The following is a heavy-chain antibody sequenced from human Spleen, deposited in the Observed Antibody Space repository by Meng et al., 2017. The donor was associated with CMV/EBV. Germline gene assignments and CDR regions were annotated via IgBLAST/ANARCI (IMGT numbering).Heavy chain of an antibody. CDR1: GFTFSSYW. CDR2: IKQDGSEK. Sequence: GGSLRLSCAASGFTFSSYWMSWVRQAPGKGLEWVANIKQDGSEKYYVDSVKGRFTISRDNAKNSLYLQMNSLRAEDTAVYYCARDGSRDCSSTSCYYRTWGQGTLVTVSS. CDR3: ARDGSRDCSSTSCYYRT. D-gene: IGHD2-2*01. J-gene: IGHJ5*01. V-gene: IGHV3-7*01.